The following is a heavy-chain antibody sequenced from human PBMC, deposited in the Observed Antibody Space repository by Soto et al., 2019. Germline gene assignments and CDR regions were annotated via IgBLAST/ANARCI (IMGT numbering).Heavy chain of an antibody. CDR2: ISSDGDST. Sequence: QLVESGGGLVKPGGSLRLSCEASGFIFSDFYMAWIRQAPGKGLEWVSYISSDGDSTYADSVKGRFTISRDNAKISLYLQMNSLRVEDTAVYYCVRDRDRRWFDPWGQGTLVTVSS. CDR1: GFIFSDFY. D-gene: IGHD3-10*01. J-gene: IGHJ5*02. CDR3: VRDRDRRWFDP. V-gene: IGHV3-11*01.